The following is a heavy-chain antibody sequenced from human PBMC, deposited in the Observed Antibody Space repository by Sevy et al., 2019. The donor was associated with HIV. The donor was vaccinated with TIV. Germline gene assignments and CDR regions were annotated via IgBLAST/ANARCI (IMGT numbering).Heavy chain of an antibody. D-gene: IGHD3-22*01. Sequence: GGSLRLSCAASGFTVSSYGMYWVRQAPGKGLEWVAVIYYDGVNKFYADSVKGRFTISRDNSKNTLYLQMNSLRAEDTAVYYCAKGYYYDSSGYWKDAFDIWGPGTMVTVSS. J-gene: IGHJ3*02. V-gene: IGHV3-33*06. CDR2: IYYDGVNK. CDR1: GFTVSSYG. CDR3: AKGYYYDSSGYWKDAFDI.